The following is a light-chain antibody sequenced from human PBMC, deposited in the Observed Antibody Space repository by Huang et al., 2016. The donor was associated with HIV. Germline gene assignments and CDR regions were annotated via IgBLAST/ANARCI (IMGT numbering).Light chain of an antibody. CDR3: QQYNNWPPYT. CDR2: GAS. V-gene: IGKV3-15*01. J-gene: IGKJ2*01. Sequence: DRLMTQSPATLSVSPGERATLSCRASQSVSSNLAWYQQKPGQPPRLLIYGASTRATGIPARFSCSGSGTEFTLTISSLQSEDSAVYYCQQYNNWPPYTFGQGTKLEIK. CDR1: QSVSSN.